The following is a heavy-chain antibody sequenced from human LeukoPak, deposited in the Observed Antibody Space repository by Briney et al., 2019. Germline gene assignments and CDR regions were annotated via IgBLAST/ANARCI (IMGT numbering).Heavy chain of an antibody. CDR2: IYYTGST. CDR3: ARWGSIAVARFDY. J-gene: IGHJ4*02. CDR1: GGSISNYY. D-gene: IGHD6-6*01. Sequence: SETLSLTCTVSGGSISNYYWSWIRQPPGKGLEWIGYIYYTGSTNYNPSLTSRVDISVDTSKNQFSLNLTSVTAADTAVYYCARWGSIAVARFDYWGQGTLVTVSS. V-gene: IGHV4-59*01.